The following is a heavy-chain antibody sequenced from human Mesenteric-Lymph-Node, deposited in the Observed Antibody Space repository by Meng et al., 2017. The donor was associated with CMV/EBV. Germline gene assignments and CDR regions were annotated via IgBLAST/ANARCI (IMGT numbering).Heavy chain of an antibody. CDR1: GGTFSSYT. CDR3: ASPKSLRYFDRSRFDY. J-gene: IGHJ4*02. CDR2: IIPIFGTA. Sequence: SGGTFSSYTISGVRQAPGQGLEWMGGIIPIFGTANYAQKFQGRVTITADESTSTGYMELSSLRSEDTAVYYCASPKSLRYFDRSRFDYWGQGTLVTVSS. D-gene: IGHD3-9*01. V-gene: IGHV1-69*01.